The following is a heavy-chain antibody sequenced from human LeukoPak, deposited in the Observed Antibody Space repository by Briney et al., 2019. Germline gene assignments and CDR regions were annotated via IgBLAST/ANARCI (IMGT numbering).Heavy chain of an antibody. J-gene: IGHJ4*02. Sequence: PGGSLRLSCAASGFTFSSYSMTWVRQAPGKGLEWVSSISSSSSYIYYADSVKGRFTISRDNAKNSLYLQMNSLRAEDTAVYYCARDLGDFWSGYYNLDYWGRGTLVTVSS. D-gene: IGHD3-3*01. V-gene: IGHV3-21*01. CDR2: ISSSSSYI. CDR3: ARDLGDFWSGYYNLDY. CDR1: GFTFSSYS.